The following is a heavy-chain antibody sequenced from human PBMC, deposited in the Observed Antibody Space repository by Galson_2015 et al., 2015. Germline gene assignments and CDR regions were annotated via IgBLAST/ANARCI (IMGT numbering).Heavy chain of an antibody. CDR1: GFTFSSYA. J-gene: IGHJ4*02. D-gene: IGHD4-17*01. CDR3: ARDYGDYFDY. CDR2: ISYDGSNK. Sequence: SLRLSCAASGFTFSSYAMHWVRQAPGKGLEWVAVISYDGSNKYYADSVKGRFTISRDNSKNTLYLQMNSLRAEDTAVYYCARDYGDYFDYWGQGTLVTVSS. V-gene: IGHV3-30-3*01.